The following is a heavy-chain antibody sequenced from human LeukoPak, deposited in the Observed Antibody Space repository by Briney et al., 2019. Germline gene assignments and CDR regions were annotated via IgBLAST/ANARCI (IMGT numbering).Heavy chain of an antibody. Sequence: ASVKVSCKASGYTFNTYGITWVRQAPGQELEWMGWISGYNGKTKYAQKLQDRVTMTTDTSTTTAYMELRSLRSEDTAVYYCARAALMITSGEIIVSNYFDPWGQGTLVTVSS. CDR1: GYTFNTYG. J-gene: IGHJ5*02. D-gene: IGHD3-16*02. CDR3: ARAALMITSGEIIVSNYFDP. CDR2: ISGYNGKT. V-gene: IGHV1-18*01.